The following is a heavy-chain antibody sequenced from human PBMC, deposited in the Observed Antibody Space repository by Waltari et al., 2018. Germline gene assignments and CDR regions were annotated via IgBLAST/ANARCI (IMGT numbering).Heavy chain of an antibody. V-gene: IGHV3-53*01. D-gene: IGHD6-19*01. CDR3: TRKTDSSGSGDY. Sequence: EVQLVESDGGLIQPGGSLRLSCAASGFSVSSNYMSWVRQAPGKGLEWVSLVYSGGGTYYADSVKGRFTISRDNSKNTLYLQMNSLRAEDTAVYYCTRKTDSSGSGDYWGQGTLVTVSS. J-gene: IGHJ4*02. CDR1: GFSVSSNY. CDR2: VYSGGGT.